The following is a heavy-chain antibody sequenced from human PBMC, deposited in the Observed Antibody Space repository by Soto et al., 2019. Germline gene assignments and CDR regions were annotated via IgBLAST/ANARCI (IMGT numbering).Heavy chain of an antibody. D-gene: IGHD1-1*01. J-gene: IGHJ3*01. CDR3: ATELNDMEAFDV. V-gene: IGHV3-33*03. CDR2: TWYDGINK. Sequence: GSLRLSCVASGFPFSNYGMHWVRQTPGKGLDRVAMTWYDGINKYYADSVKDRFTISRDNSKNTLYLQMNSLRDEDSAVYYCATELNDMEAFDVWGQGT. CDR1: GFPFSNYG.